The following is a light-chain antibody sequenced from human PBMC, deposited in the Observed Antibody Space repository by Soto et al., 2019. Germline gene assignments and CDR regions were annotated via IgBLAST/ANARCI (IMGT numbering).Light chain of an antibody. CDR3: QQYGSSPQIF. J-gene: IGKJ2*01. Sequence: EIVLTQSPGTLSLSPGERATLSCRASQSVSSSYLAWYQQKPGQAPRLLIYGASSRATGIPDRFSGSGSGTDFTLTISRLEPEDFAVYYCQQYGSSPQIFFGQGTQLEIK. CDR2: GAS. CDR1: QSVSSSY. V-gene: IGKV3-20*01.